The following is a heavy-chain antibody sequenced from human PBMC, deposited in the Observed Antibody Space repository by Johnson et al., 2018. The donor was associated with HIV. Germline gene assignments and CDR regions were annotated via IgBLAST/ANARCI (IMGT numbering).Heavy chain of an antibody. Sequence: QVQLVESGGGVVRPGGSLRLSCAASGFTFDDYAMHWVRQAPGKGLEWVAVISYDGTKKYYADSVKGRFTISRDNSKNTLYLQMNSLRAEDTAVYYCAKWGSLAVAAIGNAFDIWGQGTLVSVSS. J-gene: IGHJ3*02. D-gene: IGHD6-19*01. CDR1: GFTFDDYA. CDR3: AKWGSLAVAAIGNAFDI. CDR2: ISYDGTKK. V-gene: IGHV3-30-3*02.